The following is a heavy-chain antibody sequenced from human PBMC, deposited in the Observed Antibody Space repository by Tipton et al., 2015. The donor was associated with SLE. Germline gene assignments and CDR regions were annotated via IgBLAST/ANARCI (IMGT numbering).Heavy chain of an antibody. CDR2: IYYSGST. CDR3: ARGVTIFGVVIMAGYYYYMDV. CDR1: GFTFGDYA. Sequence: QLVQSGGGLVRPGRSLRLSCTASGFTFGDYAMGWFRQAPGQGLEWIGYIYYSGSTNYNPSLKSRVTISVDTSKNQFSLKLSSVTAADTAVYYCARGVTIFGVVIMAGYYYYMDVWGKGTTVTVSS. J-gene: IGHJ6*03. D-gene: IGHD3-3*01. V-gene: IGHV4-59*08.